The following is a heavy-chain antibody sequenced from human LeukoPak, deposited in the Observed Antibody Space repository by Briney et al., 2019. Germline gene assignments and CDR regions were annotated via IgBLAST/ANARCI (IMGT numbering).Heavy chain of an antibody. D-gene: IGHD3-3*01. Sequence: GGSLRLSCAASGFTFSSYWMHWVRQAPGKGLVWVSRINTDGSSTSYADSVKDRFTISRDNAKNTLYLQMNSLRAEDTAVYYCARVPYHYDFWSGYYYYYYMDVWGKGTTVTVSS. CDR2: INTDGSST. J-gene: IGHJ6*03. V-gene: IGHV3-74*01. CDR3: ARVPYHYDFWSGYYYYYYMDV. CDR1: GFTFSSYW.